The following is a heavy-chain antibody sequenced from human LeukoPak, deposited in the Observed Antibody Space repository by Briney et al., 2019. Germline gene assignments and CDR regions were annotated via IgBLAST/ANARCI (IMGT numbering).Heavy chain of an antibody. V-gene: IGHV4-4*09. CDR3: ARHARFCTSTSCYDY. Sequence: SETLSLTCTVSVGSISTYYWSWFRQPPGKGLEWIGYIYASGSANYNPSLKSRVTISVDTSKSQFSLKLTSVTAADTAVYYCARHARFCTSTSCYDYWGQGTLVTVSS. D-gene: IGHD2-2*01. J-gene: IGHJ4*02. CDR2: IYASGSA. CDR1: VGSISTYY.